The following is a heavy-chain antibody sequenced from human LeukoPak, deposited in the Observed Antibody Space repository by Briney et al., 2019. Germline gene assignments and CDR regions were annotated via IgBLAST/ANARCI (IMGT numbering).Heavy chain of an antibody. V-gene: IGHV1-2*02. Sequence: ASVKVSCKTSAYTFTAYYIHWVRQAPGQGLEWMGWINPYSGTTNYAQNFQGRVTMTRDTSISTAYMELSSLISDDTAVYFRARGGTAEYYIYFAYWGQGSLVIVSS. D-gene: IGHD2/OR15-2a*01. J-gene: IGHJ4*02. CDR3: ARGGTAEYYIYFAY. CDR2: INPYSGTT. CDR1: AYTFTAYY.